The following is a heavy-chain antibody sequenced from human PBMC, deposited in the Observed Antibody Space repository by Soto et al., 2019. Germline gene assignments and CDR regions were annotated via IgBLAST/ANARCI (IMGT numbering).Heavy chain of an antibody. CDR2: IILPFGTA. D-gene: IGHD4-17*01. Sequence: QVRLVQSGAEVKKPGSSVKVSCKASGGTFSNYAISWVRQAPGQGLEWMGGIILPFGTANYAQKFQGRVTITADQSMTTAYMELSGLRSEHTAVYYCARGPDYPSYFDHWGQGTLVTVSS. CDR1: GGTFSNYA. J-gene: IGHJ4*02. V-gene: IGHV1-69*12. CDR3: ARGPDYPSYFDH.